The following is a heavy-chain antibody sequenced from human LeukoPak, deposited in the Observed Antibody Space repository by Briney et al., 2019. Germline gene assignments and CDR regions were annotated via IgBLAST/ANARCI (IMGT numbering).Heavy chain of an antibody. D-gene: IGHD6-6*01. J-gene: IGHJ4*02. V-gene: IGHV4-59*02. Sequence: SETLSLTYTVSGVSGVSVSSYYWSWIRQPPGKGLEWIGYVYYSEDTNYNPSLKSRVTISLNTAKNQISLTLSSVTAADTAVYYCARDKRRDSSSPHDYWGQGTLVTVSS. CDR2: VYYSEDT. CDR1: GVSVSSYY. CDR3: ARDKRRDSSSPHDY.